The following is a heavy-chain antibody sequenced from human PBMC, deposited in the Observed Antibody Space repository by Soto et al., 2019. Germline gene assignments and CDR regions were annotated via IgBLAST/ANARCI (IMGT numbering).Heavy chain of an antibody. CDR2: IYSGGST. J-gene: IGHJ6*03. Sequence: PGGSLRLSCAASGFTVSINYMSWVRQAPGKGLEWVSVIYSGGSTYYADSVKGRFTISRHNSKNTLYLQMNSLRAEDTAMYYCARDKVATITRYYYYMDVWGKGTTVTVSS. CDR1: GFTVSINY. CDR3: ARDKVATITRYYYYMDV. V-gene: IGHV3-53*04. D-gene: IGHD5-12*01.